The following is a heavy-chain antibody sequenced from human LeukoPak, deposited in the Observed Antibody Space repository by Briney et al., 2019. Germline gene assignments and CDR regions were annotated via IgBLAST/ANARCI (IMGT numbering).Heavy chain of an antibody. J-gene: IGHJ4*02. CDR1: GGTFSSYA. CDR3: AREPQLVRYYFDY. V-gene: IGHV1-69*13. Sequence: ASVKVSCKASGGTFSSYAISWVRQAPGQGLEWMGGIIPIFGTANYAQKFQGRVTITADESTGTAYMELSSLRSEDTAVYYCAREPQLVRYYFDYWGQGTLVTVSS. D-gene: IGHD6-13*01. CDR2: IIPIFGTA.